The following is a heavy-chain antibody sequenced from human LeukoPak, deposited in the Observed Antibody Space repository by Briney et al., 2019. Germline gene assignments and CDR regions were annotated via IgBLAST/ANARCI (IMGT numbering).Heavy chain of an antibody. J-gene: IGHJ4*02. CDR3: ARPSDYGDYIDY. Sequence: ASVKVSCKASGYTFTGYYIHWVRQAPGQGLEWMGWINPNSGATAYAERFQGRVTLTRDTSISTMYVELRTLTSGDTAVYYCARPSDYGDYIDYWGQGTPVTVSS. CDR1: GYTFTGYY. D-gene: IGHD4-17*01. V-gene: IGHV1-2*02. CDR2: INPNSGAT.